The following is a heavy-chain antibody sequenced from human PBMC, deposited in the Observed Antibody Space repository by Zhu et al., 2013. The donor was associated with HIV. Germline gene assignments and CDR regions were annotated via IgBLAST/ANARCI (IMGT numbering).Heavy chain of an antibody. CDR1: GYTFTGHY. Sequence: QVQLVQSGAEVKKPGASVKVSCKASGYTFTGHYIHWVRQAPGQGLEWMGWINSNSGGTNYAQRFQGRVTMTRDTSISTAYMELSRLRSDDTAVYYCARDRGYYDILTGYSYSVAFDIWGQGTMVTVSS. D-gene: IGHD3-9*01. V-gene: IGHV1-2*02. CDR2: INSNSGGT. CDR3: ARDRGYYDILTGYSYSVAFDI. J-gene: IGHJ3*02.